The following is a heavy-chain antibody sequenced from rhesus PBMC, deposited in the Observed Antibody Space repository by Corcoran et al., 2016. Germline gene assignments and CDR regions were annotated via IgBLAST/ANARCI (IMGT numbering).Heavy chain of an antibody. CDR3: AKGQYNNFDSYFDY. CDR2: IDGGGRST. Sequence: EVKLVETGGGLVQPGGSLKLSCAASGFTFSSYAMNWVRPVPGKGLEWVSVIDGGGRSTYHTYSVKCRFTITRVNSKTTLSLQMNSLRAEDTAVYYCAKGQYNNFDSYFDYWGQGVLVTVSS. D-gene: IGHD4-23*01. V-gene: IGHV3S5*01. CDR1: GFTFSSYA. J-gene: IGHJ4*01.